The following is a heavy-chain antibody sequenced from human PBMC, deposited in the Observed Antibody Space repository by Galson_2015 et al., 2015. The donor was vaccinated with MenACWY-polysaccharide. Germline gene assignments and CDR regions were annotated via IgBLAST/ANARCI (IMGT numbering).Heavy chain of an antibody. CDR2: NDKSGDSI. V-gene: IGHV3-11*01. CDR3: ARGHYGLDV. CDR1: GFSLGAWY. Sequence: SLRLSCAASGFSLGAWYMSWIRQAPGKGLEWLSYNDKSGDSIYYGDSVKGRFTISRDNARNSLYLQMNRLEAEDTAIYYCARGHYGLDVWGQGTTVTVSS. J-gene: IGHJ6*02.